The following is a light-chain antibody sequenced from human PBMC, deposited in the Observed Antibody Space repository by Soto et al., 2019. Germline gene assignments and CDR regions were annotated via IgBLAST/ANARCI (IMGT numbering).Light chain of an antibody. J-gene: IGKJ2*01. CDR3: QQYYTTPRT. Sequence: DIVMTQSPDSLAVSLGERATINCKSSRNLLYSSNNKNYFAWYQQKPGQPPKLLIYWASTRESGVPDRFSGSGSGTDFTLTIRSLQAEDVAVYYCQQYYTTPRTFGQWTKLEI. V-gene: IGKV4-1*01. CDR2: WAS. CDR1: RNLLYSSNNKNY.